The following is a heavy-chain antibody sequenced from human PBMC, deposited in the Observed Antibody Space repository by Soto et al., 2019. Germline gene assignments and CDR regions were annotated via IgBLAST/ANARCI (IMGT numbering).Heavy chain of an antibody. CDR3: AKSLSASPNYFFDS. CDR1: GFTFSDYN. J-gene: IGHJ4*02. CDR2: ISSASTTI. V-gene: IGHV3-48*04. D-gene: IGHD1-1*01. Sequence: PGGSLRLSCAASGFTFSDYNMNWVRQAPGKGLEWVSYISSASTTIQYADSVKCRFTISRDNSNNTLFLQMHSLRADDTAVYYCAKSLSASPNYFFDSWGQGSLVTVSS.